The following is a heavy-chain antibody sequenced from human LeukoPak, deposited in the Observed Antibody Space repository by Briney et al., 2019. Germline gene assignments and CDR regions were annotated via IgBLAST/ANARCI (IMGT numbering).Heavy chain of an antibody. Sequence: SETLSLTCTVSGGSISSYYWSWIRQPPGKGLEWIGYISYSGTTNYNPSLKSRVTISVDTSKNHLSLKLTSVTAADTAVYYCAREAYTSGSFGAFDIWGQGTMVTVSS. V-gene: IGHV4-59*01. D-gene: IGHD3-10*01. J-gene: IGHJ3*02. CDR3: AREAYTSGSFGAFDI. CDR1: GGSISSYY. CDR2: ISYSGTT.